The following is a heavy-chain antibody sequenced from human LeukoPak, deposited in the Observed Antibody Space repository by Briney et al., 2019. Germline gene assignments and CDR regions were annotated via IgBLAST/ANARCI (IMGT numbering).Heavy chain of an antibody. V-gene: IGHV4-30-4*01. J-gene: IGHJ4*02. CDR1: GGSMSSYY. CDR2: IYYSGST. CDR3: AREALTGESVVDY. D-gene: IGHD7-27*01. Sequence: PSETLSLTCTVSGGSMSSYYWSWIRQPPGKGLEWIGYIYYSGSTYYNPSLKSRLTISVDTSKNQFSLKLSSVTAADTAVYYCAREALTGESVVDYWGQGTLVTVSS.